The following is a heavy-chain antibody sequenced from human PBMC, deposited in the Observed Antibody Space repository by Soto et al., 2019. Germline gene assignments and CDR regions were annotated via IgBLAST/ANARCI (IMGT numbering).Heavy chain of an antibody. Sequence: SETLSLTCAVYGGSFSGYYWSWIRQPPGKGLEWIGEINHSVSTNYNPSLKSRVTISVDTSKNQFSLKLSSVTAADTAVYYCARVRRRAGRKNYYYGMDVWGQGTRVTVSS. D-gene: IGHD6-13*01. CDR1: GGSFSGYY. CDR2: INHSVST. J-gene: IGHJ6*02. V-gene: IGHV4-34*01. CDR3: ARVRRRAGRKNYYYGMDV.